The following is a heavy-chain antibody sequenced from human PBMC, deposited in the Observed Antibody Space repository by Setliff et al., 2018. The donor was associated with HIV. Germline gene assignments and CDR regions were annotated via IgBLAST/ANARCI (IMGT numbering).Heavy chain of an antibody. J-gene: IGHJ5*02. Sequence: ASVKVSCKASGYTFTSYYMHWVRQAPGQGLEWMGTINPSGGSTSYAQKLQGRVTMTRDTSTTTAFMELSSLRSDDTALYFCARGWGLWLGQLSILPLDPWGQGTLVT. CDR1: GYTFTSYY. CDR3: ARGWGLWLGQLSILPLDP. D-gene: IGHD3-10*01. V-gene: IGHV1-46*01. CDR2: INPSGGST.